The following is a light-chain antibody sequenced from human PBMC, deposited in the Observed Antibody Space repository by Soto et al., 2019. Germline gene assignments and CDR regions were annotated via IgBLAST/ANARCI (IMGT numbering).Light chain of an antibody. Sequence: IQMTQSPSSLSASVGDRVTITCRASQSISSFLNWYQQKPGKAPKCLLYGASSLQSGVPSRFSGSGSGTDFTLTISSLQPEDFATYYCQQSYSTPITFGPGTKVDIK. V-gene: IGKV1-39*01. CDR2: GAS. J-gene: IGKJ3*01. CDR1: QSISSF. CDR3: QQSYSTPIT.